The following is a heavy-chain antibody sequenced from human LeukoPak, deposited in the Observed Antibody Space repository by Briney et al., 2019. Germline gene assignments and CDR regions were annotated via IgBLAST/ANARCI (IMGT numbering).Heavy chain of an antibody. Sequence: GGSLRLSCAASRFTVSSNYMTWVRQAPGKGLEWVSAISGSGGSTYYADSVKGRFTISRDNSKNTLYLQMNSLRAEDTAVYYCAKDRILSDAFDIWGQGTMVTVSS. CDR1: RFTVSSNY. D-gene: IGHD2-15*01. CDR2: ISGSGGST. V-gene: IGHV3-23*01. J-gene: IGHJ3*02. CDR3: AKDRILSDAFDI.